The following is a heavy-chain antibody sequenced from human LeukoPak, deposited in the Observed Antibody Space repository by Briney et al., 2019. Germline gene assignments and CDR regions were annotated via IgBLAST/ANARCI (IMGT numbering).Heavy chain of an antibody. CDR1: GYIFSSYG. CDR3: ARDYYDNPGYQYFHY. D-gene: IGHD3-22*01. Sequence: ASVKVSCKASGYIFSSYGINWLRHAPGQGLEWMGWINVYDGATNYAQKFQGRLTMTTDTSTTTGSMELRSLTSDDTAVYYCARDYYDNPGYQYFHYWGQGTLVTVSS. CDR2: INVYDGAT. J-gene: IGHJ1*01. V-gene: IGHV1-18*01.